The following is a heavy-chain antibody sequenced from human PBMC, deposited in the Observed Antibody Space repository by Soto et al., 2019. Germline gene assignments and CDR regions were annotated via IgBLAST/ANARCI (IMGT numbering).Heavy chain of an antibody. CDR3: ARGRASGSYYLLDY. V-gene: IGHV1-8*01. CDR1: GDTFTTYD. CDR2: INPNSGNI. J-gene: IGHJ4*02. D-gene: IGHD3-10*01. Sequence: AAVKVSCKASGDTFTTYDINWVRQATGHGLEWMGWINPNSGNIGYAQRFQGRVTMTRDTAIRTAYMEVSSLRSDDTAVYYCARGRASGSYYLLDYWGQGTLVTVSS.